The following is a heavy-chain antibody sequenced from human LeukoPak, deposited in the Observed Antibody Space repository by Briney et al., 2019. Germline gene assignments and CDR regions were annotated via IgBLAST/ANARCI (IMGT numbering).Heavy chain of an antibody. D-gene: IGHD2-2*01. CDR1: GFSFSSYS. V-gene: IGHV3-21*01. CDR2: ISRSSSDI. Sequence: GGSLRLSCAASGFSFSSYSMSWVRQAPGKGLEWVSFISRSSSDIYHADSVRGRFTISRDNAKNSLYLQMNSLRAEDTAVYYCARDLPAAVDWGQGTLVTVSS. CDR3: ARDLPAAVD. J-gene: IGHJ4*02.